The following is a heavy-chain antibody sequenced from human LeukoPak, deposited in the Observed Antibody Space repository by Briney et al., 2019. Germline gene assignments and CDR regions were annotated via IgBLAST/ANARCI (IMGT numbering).Heavy chain of an antibody. V-gene: IGHV3-48*03. CDR3: ARDGGVTYCGGDCYRWFDP. Sequence: GGSLRLSSAASGFTFSSYEMNWVRQAPGKGLEWVSYISSSGSTIYYADSVKGRFTISRDNAKNSLYLQMNSLRAEDTAVYYCARDGGVTYCGGDCYRWFDPWGQGTLVTVSS. CDR2: ISSSGSTI. D-gene: IGHD2-21*02. J-gene: IGHJ5*02. CDR1: GFTFSSYE.